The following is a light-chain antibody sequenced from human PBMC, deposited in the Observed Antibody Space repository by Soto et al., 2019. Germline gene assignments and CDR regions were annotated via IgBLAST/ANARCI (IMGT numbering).Light chain of an antibody. CDR2: DAS. Sequence: EIQMTKSPSTLSATVLYRVTITCRASQSISSWLAWYHQKPRKAPKLLIYDASTLESGVPSRFSGSGSGTEFTLTISSLQPDDFATYSCQQYLGTFGQGTKVDIK. J-gene: IGKJ1*01. V-gene: IGKV1-5*01. CDR1: QSISSW. CDR3: QQYLGT.